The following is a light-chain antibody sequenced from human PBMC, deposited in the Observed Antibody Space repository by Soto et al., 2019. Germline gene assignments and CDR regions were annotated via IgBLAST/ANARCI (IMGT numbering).Light chain of an antibody. V-gene: IGKV3-20*01. J-gene: IGKJ4*01. CDR3: QQYGSSRGT. Sequence: EIVLTQSPGTLSLSPGERVTLSCRASQSVSGAYLAWYQXXXXXAPRLLIYGASSRATGIPDRFSGSGSGTDFTLTISRLEPEDFALYYCQQYGSSRGTFGGGTKVEIK. CDR1: QSVSGAY. CDR2: GAS.